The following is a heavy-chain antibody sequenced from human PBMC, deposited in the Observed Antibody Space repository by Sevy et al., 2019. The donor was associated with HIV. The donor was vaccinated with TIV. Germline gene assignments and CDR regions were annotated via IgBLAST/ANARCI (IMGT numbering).Heavy chain of an antibody. V-gene: IGHV1-18*01. Sequence: ASVKVSCKASGYTFSSNGIAWVRQAPGQGLQWMGWIGVYNGNSNYAQNLRDRVTMTTDTSTSTAYMELKSLRSDDTAVYHCARVPTYYFGSGTYFDYWGQGTLVTVSS. D-gene: IGHD3-10*01. CDR3: ARVPTYYFGSGTYFDY. J-gene: IGHJ4*02. CDR1: GYTFSSNG. CDR2: IGVYNGNS.